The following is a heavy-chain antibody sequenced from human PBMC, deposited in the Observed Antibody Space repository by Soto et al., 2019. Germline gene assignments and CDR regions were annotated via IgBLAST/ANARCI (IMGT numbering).Heavy chain of an antibody. Sequence: PGGSLRLSCAASGFTFSSYIMNWVRQAPGKGLEWVSSISSSSSYIYYADSVKGRFTISRDNAKNSLYLQMNSLRAEDTAVYYCARDGPGYYDSSGYYPFFDYWGQGTLVTVSS. CDR2: ISSSSSYI. J-gene: IGHJ4*02. CDR1: GFTFSSYI. CDR3: ARDGPGYYDSSGYYPFFDY. V-gene: IGHV3-21*01. D-gene: IGHD3-22*01.